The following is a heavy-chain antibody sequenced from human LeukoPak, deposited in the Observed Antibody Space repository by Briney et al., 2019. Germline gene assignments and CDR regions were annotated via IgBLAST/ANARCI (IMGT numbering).Heavy chain of an antibody. CDR1: GYTFIGHY. CDR2: INSNSGGT. Sequence: ASVKVSCKASGYTFIGHYMHWVRQAPGQGLEWTGWINSNSGGTKYAQKFQGSVIMTRDTPISTAYMELSRLKSDDTAVYYCARGRIHSWSDAFDIWGQGTTVTVSS. CDR3: ARGRIHSWSDAFDI. V-gene: IGHV1-2*02. J-gene: IGHJ3*02. D-gene: IGHD5-18*01.